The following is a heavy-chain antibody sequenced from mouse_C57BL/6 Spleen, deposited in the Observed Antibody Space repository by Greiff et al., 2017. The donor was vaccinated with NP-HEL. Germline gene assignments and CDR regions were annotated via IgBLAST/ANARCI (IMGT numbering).Heavy chain of an antibody. CDR1: GYTFTDYN. J-gene: IGHJ3*01. CDR2: INPNNGGT. Sequence: EVKLMESGPELVKPGASVKMSCKASGYTFTDYNMHWVKQSHGKSLEWIGYINPNNGGTSYNQKFKGKATLTVNKSSSTAYMELRSLTSEDSAVYYCARSLPWFAYWGQGTLVTVSA. D-gene: IGHD6-5*01. V-gene: IGHV1-22*01. CDR3: ARSLPWFAY.